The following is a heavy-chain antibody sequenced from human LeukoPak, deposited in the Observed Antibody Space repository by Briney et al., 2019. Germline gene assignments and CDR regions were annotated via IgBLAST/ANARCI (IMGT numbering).Heavy chain of an antibody. D-gene: IGHD5-24*01. CDR1: GFTFSSYG. CDR2: IWYDGSNK. CDR3: ARNGPNGYNYWYYGMDV. Sequence: PGRSLRLSCAASGFTFSSYGMHSVRQAPGKGLEWVAVIWYDGSNKYYADSVKGRFTTSRDNSKNTLYPQMNSLRAEDTAVYYCARNGPNGYNYWYYGMDVWGQGTTVTVSS. J-gene: IGHJ6*02. V-gene: IGHV3-33*01.